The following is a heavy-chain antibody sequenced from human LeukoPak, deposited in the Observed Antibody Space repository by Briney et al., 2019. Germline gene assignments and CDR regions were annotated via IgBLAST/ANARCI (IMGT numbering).Heavy chain of an antibody. Sequence: SETLSLTCAVSGGSISSTDHYWGWIRQPPGKGLEWIGSIYYSGSTYYSPSLKSRVTISVDTSKNQFSLKLSSVTAADTAVYYCARQLVIGAWCLDIWGRGALVTVSS. V-gene: IGHV4-39*01. CDR1: GGSISSTDHY. CDR2: IYYSGST. J-gene: IGHJ2*01. CDR3: ARQLVIGAWCLDI. D-gene: IGHD2-15*01.